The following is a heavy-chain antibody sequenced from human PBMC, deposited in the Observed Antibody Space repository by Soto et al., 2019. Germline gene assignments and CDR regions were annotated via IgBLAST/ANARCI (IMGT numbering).Heavy chain of an antibody. V-gene: IGHV3-23*01. CDR2: ISGSGGST. Sequence: GGSLRLSCAASGFTFSSYAMSWVRQAPGKGLDWVSAISGSGGSTYYADSVKGRFTISRDNSKNTLYLQMNSLRAEDTAVYYCAKRIGYSSSAGDYWGQGTLVTVSS. D-gene: IGHD6-13*01. CDR3: AKRIGYSSSAGDY. CDR1: GFTFSSYA. J-gene: IGHJ4*02.